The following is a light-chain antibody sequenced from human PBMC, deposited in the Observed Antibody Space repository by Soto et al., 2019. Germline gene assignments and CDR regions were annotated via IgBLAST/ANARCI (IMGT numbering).Light chain of an antibody. CDR2: GAS. J-gene: IGKJ1*01. CDR3: HQYSSSRRT. CDR1: QSVSSNF. V-gene: IGKV3-20*01. Sequence: EIVLTQSPGTLSLSPGERVTLSCRASQSVSSNFLAWYQQKPGQAPRLLIYGASNRAAGIPDRFSGCGSGTDFTLTISRLEPEDFAVYYCHQYSSSRRTFGQGTKVEIK.